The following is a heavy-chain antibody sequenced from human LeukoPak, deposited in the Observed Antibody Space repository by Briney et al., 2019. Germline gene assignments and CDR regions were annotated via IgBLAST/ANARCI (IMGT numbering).Heavy chain of an antibody. CDR3: AKAHYDFWSGPSGSSYGMDV. Sequence: PGGSLRLSCAASGFIVSINYMSWVRQAPGKGLEWVSVIYSRGSIYYADSVKGRFTISRDNSKNTLYLQMNSLRAEDTAVYYCAKAHYDFWSGPSGSSYGMDVWGQGTTVTVSS. CDR2: IYSRGSI. CDR1: GFIVSINY. D-gene: IGHD3-3*01. V-gene: IGHV3-53*01. J-gene: IGHJ6*02.